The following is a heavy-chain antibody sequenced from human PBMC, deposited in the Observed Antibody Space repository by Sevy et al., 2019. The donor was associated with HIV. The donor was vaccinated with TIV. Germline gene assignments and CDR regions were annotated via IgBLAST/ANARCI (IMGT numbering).Heavy chain of an antibody. V-gene: IGHV1-46*01. Sequence: ASVKVSCKASGYTFTSYYMHWVRQAPGQGLEWMGIINPSGGSTSYAQKFQGRVTMTRDTSTSTVSMELSSLRYEDTAVYYCARDSGIVVVPAAIKGGDWFDPWGQGTLVTVSS. CDR3: ARDSGIVVVPAAIKGGDWFDP. CDR2: INPSGGST. CDR1: GYTFTSYY. D-gene: IGHD2-2*01. J-gene: IGHJ5*02.